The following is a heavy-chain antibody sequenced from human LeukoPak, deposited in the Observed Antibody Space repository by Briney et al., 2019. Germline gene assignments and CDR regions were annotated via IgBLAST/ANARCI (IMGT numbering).Heavy chain of an antibody. CDR3: AKHRRSGYGMDV. J-gene: IGHJ6*02. D-gene: IGHD1-14*01. CDR2: ISSSGRTM. V-gene: IGHV3-11*01. CDR1: GFTFSDYY. Sequence: PGGSLRLSCAASGFTFSDYYMSWIRQAPGKGLEWVSYISSSGRTMYYADFVQGRFTISRDNAKNSLYLQMNSLGAEDTAVYYCAKHRRSGYGMDVWGQGTTVTVSS.